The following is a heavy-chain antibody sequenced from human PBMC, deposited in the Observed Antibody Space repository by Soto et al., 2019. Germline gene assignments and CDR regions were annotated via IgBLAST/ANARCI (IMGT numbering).Heavy chain of an antibody. J-gene: IGHJ6*03. Sequence: PGESLKISCKGSGYSFTSYWIGWVRQMPGKGLEWMGIIYPGDSDTRYSPSFQGQVTISADKSISTAYLQWSSLKASDTAMYYCARSPTTHPFDYYYMDVWGKGTTVTVSS. CDR3: ARSPTTHPFDYYYMDV. CDR2: IYPGDSDT. CDR1: GYSFTSYW. V-gene: IGHV5-51*01.